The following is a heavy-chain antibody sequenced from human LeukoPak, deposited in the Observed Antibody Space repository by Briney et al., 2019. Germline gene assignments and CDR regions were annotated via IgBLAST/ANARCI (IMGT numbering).Heavy chain of an antibody. CDR1: GLSFSTFA. V-gene: IGHV3-23*01. Sequence: GGSLRLSCAASGLSFSTFAMSWVRQGPARGLEWVSSLRGNGETFYADSVEGRFTLSSDSSRNTVYFQLNNLRVEDTALYYCARASWVSSTDAVRWGQGTLVTVSS. J-gene: IGHJ4*02. CDR3: ARASWVSSTDAVR. D-gene: IGHD3-16*01. CDR2: LRGNGET.